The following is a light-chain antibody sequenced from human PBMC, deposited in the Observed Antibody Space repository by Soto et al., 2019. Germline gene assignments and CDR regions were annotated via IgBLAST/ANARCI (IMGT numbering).Light chain of an antibody. CDR3: CSYAGSSMFV. CDR1: SSDVGTYNL. V-gene: IGLV2-23*02. J-gene: IGLJ2*01. CDR2: EVV. Sequence: QSVLTLPASVSGSPGQSITISCTGSSSDVGTYNLVSWYQHHPGKAPKLMISEVVKRPSGVSNRFSGSKSGNTASLTISGLQAEDEADYYCCSYAGSSMFVFGGGTKLTVL.